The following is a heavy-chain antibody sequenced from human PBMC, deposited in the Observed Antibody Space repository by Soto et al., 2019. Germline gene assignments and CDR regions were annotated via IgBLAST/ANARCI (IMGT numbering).Heavy chain of an antibody. J-gene: IGHJ6*03. D-gene: IGHD6-6*01. CDR3: ARDREYSSSSGGYYYYYMDV. CDR1: GFTFSSYS. Sequence: GGSLRLSCAASGFTFSSYSMNWVRQAPGKGLEWVSSISSSSSYIYYADSVKGRFTISRDNAKNSLYLQMNSLRAEDTAVYYCARDREYSSSSGGYYYYYMDVWGKGTTVTVSS. CDR2: ISSSSSYI. V-gene: IGHV3-21*01.